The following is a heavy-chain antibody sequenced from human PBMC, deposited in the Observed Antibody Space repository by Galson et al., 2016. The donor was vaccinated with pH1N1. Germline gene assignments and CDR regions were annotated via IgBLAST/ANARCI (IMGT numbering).Heavy chain of an antibody. V-gene: IGHV1-69*06. CDR2: IIAIFNTP. D-gene: IGHD3-22*01. J-gene: IGHJ3*02. CDR3: ARARNYYGNEAFDI. CDR1: GVIFSSYA. Sequence: SVKVSCKASGVIFSSYAINWVRQAPGQGLEWMGGIIAIFNTPNYAQDFQGRVTITADKPTTTVYLELSGLTSEDTAVYYCARARNYYGNEAFDIWGQGTMVIVSP.